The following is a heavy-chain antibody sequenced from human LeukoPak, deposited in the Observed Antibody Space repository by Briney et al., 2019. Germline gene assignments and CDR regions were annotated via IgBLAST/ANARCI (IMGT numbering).Heavy chain of an antibody. Sequence: SETLSLTCAVYGGSFSGYYWSWIRQPPGKGLEWIGEINHSGSTNYNPSLKSRVTISVDTSKNQFSLKLSSVTAADTAVYYCARGPKHITTIVVVIKRWFDPWGQGTLVTVSS. CDR3: ARGPKHITTIVVVIKRWFDP. CDR2: INHSGST. J-gene: IGHJ5*02. CDR1: GGSFSGYY. V-gene: IGHV4-34*01. D-gene: IGHD3-22*01.